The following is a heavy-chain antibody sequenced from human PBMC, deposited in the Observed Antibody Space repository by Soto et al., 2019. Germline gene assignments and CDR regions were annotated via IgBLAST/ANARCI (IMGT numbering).Heavy chain of an antibody. J-gene: IGHJ4*02. D-gene: IGHD1-1*01. CDR1: GFMFSSAW. CDR3: VEGWNDF. V-gene: IGHV3-15*01. CDR2: IKSTKDGGAR. Sequence: EVQVVESGGDLVEPGGSLRLSCVTSGFMFSSAWMSWVRQAPGKGLEWVARIKSTKDGGARDYAAPVNGRFSISRDDPKSTVYLQMNSLRAEDTALYYCVEGWNDFWGQGTLVTVSS.